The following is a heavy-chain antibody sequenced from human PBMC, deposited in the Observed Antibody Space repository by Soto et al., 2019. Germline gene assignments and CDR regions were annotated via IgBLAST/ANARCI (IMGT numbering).Heavy chain of an antibody. D-gene: IGHD2-21*02. CDR2: IYYSGST. CDR3: ARGGNSGIDY. V-gene: IGHV4-31*03. J-gene: IGHJ4*02. CDR1: CGSISSGGYY. Sequence: SETLSLTCTVSCGSISSGGYYWSWIRQHPGKGLEWIGYIYYSGSTYYNPSLKSRVTISVDTSKNQFSLKLSSVTAADTAVYYCARGGNSGIDYWGQGTLVTVSS.